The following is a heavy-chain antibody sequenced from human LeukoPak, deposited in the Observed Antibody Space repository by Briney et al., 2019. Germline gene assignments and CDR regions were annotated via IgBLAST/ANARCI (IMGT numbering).Heavy chain of an antibody. J-gene: IGHJ4*02. CDR2: ISAYNGNT. Sequence: GASVKVSCKASGYTFTSYGISWVRQAPGQGLEWMGWISAYNGNTNYAQKLQGRVTMTTDTSTSTAYMELRSLRSDDTAVYYCARDPFHITPYSSSWSPHLPGDPFDYWGQGTLVTVSS. CDR1: GYTFTSYG. CDR3: ARDPFHITPYSSSWSPHLPGDPFDY. D-gene: IGHD6-13*01. V-gene: IGHV1-18*01.